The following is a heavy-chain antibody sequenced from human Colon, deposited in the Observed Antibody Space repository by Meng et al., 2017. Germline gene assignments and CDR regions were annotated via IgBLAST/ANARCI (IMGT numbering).Heavy chain of an antibody. Sequence: QVQLQESGPGLVKPSQTLSLTCTVSGASISSGDYYWSWIRQPPGKGLEWIGYIYYSGSTYYNPSLKSRVTISVDTSKNQFSLKLSSVTAADTAVYYCARGYYDSSGYGYWYFDLWGRGTLVTVSS. V-gene: IGHV4-30-4*01. CDR1: GASISSGDYY. CDR2: IYYSGST. D-gene: IGHD3-22*01. CDR3: ARGYYDSSGYGYWYFDL. J-gene: IGHJ2*01.